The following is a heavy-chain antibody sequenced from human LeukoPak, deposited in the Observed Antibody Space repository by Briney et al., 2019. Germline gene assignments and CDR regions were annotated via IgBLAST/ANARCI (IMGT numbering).Heavy chain of an antibody. CDR3: ARGGDDYGDARDYYYYMDV. D-gene: IGHD4-17*01. Sequence: GGSLRLSCAASGFTFSSYEMNWVRQAPGKGLEWVSYISSSGSTIYYADSVKGGFTISRDSAKSSLYLQMNSLRVEDTAVYYCARGGDDYGDARDYYYYMDVWGKGTTVTVSS. V-gene: IGHV3-48*03. J-gene: IGHJ6*03. CDR2: ISSSGSTI. CDR1: GFTFSSYE.